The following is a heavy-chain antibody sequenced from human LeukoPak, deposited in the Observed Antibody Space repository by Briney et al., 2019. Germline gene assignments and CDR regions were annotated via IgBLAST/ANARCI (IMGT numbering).Heavy chain of an antibody. J-gene: IGHJ4*02. CDR3: ARALPNWNPPDY. Sequence: SETLSLTCSVSGGSISSSYWSWIRQPPGKGLEWIGQIYYSGSTNYNPSLKSRVTISVDTSKNQFSLKLSSVTAADTAVYYCARALPNWNPPDYWGQGTLVTVSS. V-gene: IGHV4-59*08. CDR2: IYYSGST. D-gene: IGHD1-1*01. CDR1: GGSISSSY.